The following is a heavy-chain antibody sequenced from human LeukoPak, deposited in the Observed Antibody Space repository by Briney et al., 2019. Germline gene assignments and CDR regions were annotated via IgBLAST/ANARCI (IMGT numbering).Heavy chain of an antibody. CDR1: GYTFTSYG. D-gene: IGHD2-15*01. J-gene: IGHJ6*02. CDR2: ISAYNGNT. CDR3: AGEGYCSGGSCYSRWVYYHYGMDV. Sequence: ASVKVSCKASGYTFTSYGISWVRQAPGQGLEWMGWISAYNGNTNYAQKLQGRVTMTTDTSTSTAYMELRSLRSDDTAVYYCAGEGYCSGGSCYSRWVYYHYGMDVWGQGTTVTVSS. V-gene: IGHV1-18*01.